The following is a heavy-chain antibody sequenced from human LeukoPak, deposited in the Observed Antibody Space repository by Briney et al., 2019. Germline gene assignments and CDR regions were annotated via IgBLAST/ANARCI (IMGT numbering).Heavy chain of an antibody. V-gene: IGHV4-4*07. D-gene: IGHD6-13*01. CDR1: GGSPSSYY. CDR3: ARDSVERPDQQLVSQGGFDY. CDR2: IYTIVST. Sequence: PSETLSLTCIVSGGSPSSYYSSWIRQPAGKGREWIGRIYTIVSTIYNPSLKSRVTMSVDTSRNQFSPKLSSVTAADTAVYYCARDSVERPDQQLVSQGGFDYWGQGTLVTVSS. J-gene: IGHJ4*02.